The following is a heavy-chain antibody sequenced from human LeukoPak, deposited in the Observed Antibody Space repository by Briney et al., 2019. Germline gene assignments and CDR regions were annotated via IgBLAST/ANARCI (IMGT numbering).Heavy chain of an antibody. D-gene: IGHD1-26*01. V-gene: IGHV3-30-3*01. CDR2: ISYDGSNK. CDR1: GFTFSSYA. Sequence: GRSLRLSCAASGFTFSSYAMHWVRQAPGKGLEWVAVISYDGSNKYYADSVKGRFTISRDNSKNTLYLQMNSLRAEDTAVYYCARDRVGGRGSCRLGWYFQHWGQGTLVTVSS. J-gene: IGHJ1*01. CDR3: ARDRVGGRGSCRLGWYFQH.